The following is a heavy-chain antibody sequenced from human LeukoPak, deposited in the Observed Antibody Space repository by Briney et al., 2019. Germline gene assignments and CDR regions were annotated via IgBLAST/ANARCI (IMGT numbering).Heavy chain of an antibody. D-gene: IGHD3-10*01. Sequence: ASVKVSCKASGYTFTGYYMHWVRQAPGQGHEWMRLINPNSGGTNYAQKFQGRGAMTRDTSNSRTYMELSRLRSDDTAVYYCARWGTYYYGSGSNVDAFDIWGQGTMVTVSS. CDR3: ARWGTYYYGSGSNVDAFDI. CDR2: INPNSGGT. CDR1: GYTFTGYY. V-gene: IGHV1-2*02. J-gene: IGHJ3*02.